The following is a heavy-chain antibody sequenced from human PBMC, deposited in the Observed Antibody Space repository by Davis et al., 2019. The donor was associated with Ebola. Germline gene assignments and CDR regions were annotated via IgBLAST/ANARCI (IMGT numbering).Heavy chain of an antibody. D-gene: IGHD6-13*01. J-gene: IGHJ4*02. CDR1: GFTVSSNY. CDR2: IYSGGST. CDR3: ANLRSWSRYYFDY. Sequence: GSLRLSCAASGFTVSSNYMSWVRQAPGKGLEWVSVIYSGGSTYYADSVKGRFTISRDNSKNTLYLQMNSLRAEDTAVYYCANLRSWSRYYFDYWGQGTLVTVSS. V-gene: IGHV3-53*01.